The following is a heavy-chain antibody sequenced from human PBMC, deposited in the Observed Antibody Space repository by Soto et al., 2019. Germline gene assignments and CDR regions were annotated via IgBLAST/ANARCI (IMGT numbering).Heavy chain of an antibody. D-gene: IGHD1-7*01. CDR3: ARDNNWNYGPSFDY. V-gene: IGHV3-53*01. Sequence: GGSLRLSCAASGFTFSSYSMNWVRQAPGKGLEWVSVIYSGGSTYYADSVKGRFTISRDNSKNTLYLQMNSLRAEDTAVYYCARDNNWNYGPSFDYWGQGTLVTVSS. CDR2: IYSGGST. J-gene: IGHJ4*02. CDR1: GFTFSSYS.